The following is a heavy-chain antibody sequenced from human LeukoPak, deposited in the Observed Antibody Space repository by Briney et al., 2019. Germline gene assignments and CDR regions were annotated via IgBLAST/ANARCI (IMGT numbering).Heavy chain of an antibody. CDR1: GSTLKLFS. V-gene: IGHV1-24*01. D-gene: IGHD3-10*01. J-gene: IGHJ3*02. CDR3: ATGDYGSGSLPFDI. CDR2: LDPEYGKT. Sequence: GASVKVSCKVSGSTLKLFSMHWVQQAPGKGLVWMGGLDPEYGKTVYPQKFQGRVTMSEDTSTDTAYMDLSSLRAEDTAVYYCATGDYGSGSLPFDIWGQGTMVTVSS.